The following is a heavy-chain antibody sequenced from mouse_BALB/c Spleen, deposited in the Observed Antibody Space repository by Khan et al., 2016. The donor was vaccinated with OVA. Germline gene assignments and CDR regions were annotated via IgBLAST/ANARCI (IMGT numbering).Heavy chain of an antibody. J-gene: IGHJ2*01. V-gene: IGHV1-42*01. CDR1: GYSFTGYN. CDR3: TRVYGSYVRYYFDY. Sequence: EVQLQQSGPELEKPGASVKISCKASGYSFTGYNMNWVKQRTGKSLEWIGNIDPYYGGDNYNQKFKGKATLTVDKCSSTAYMQIKRLTSEDSVVYYCTRVYGSYVRYYFDYWGQGTTLTVSS. CDR2: IDPYYGGD. D-gene: IGHD2-10*02.